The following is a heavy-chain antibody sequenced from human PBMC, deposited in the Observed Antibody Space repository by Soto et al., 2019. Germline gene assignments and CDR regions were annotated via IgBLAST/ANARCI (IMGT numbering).Heavy chain of an antibody. Sequence: EVQLVESGGGLVQPGGSLRLSCAVSGFTFSSDWMHWVRQAPGKGLVWVSRINSDGSSTSYADSVKGRFPISRDNAKNTLSLQMTSLRAEDTAVYYCASTVVTGYWAQGTLVTVSS. CDR3: ASTVVTGY. V-gene: IGHV3-74*01. J-gene: IGHJ4*02. CDR1: GFTFSSDW. CDR2: INSDGSST. D-gene: IGHD2-15*01.